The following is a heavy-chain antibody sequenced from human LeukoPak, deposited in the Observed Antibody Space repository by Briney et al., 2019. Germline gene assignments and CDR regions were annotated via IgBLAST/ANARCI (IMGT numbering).Heavy chain of an antibody. J-gene: IGHJ3*02. CDR3: AAHGDHDAFDI. CDR1: GYTFTAYY. V-gene: IGHV1-2*02. D-gene: IGHD4-17*01. Sequence: ASVKVSCKASGYTFTAYYIHWVRQAPGQGLEWMGWINPNSGGTNYAQKFQGRVTMTRDTSSSTAYMELSRLRSDDTAVYYCAAHGDHDAFDIWGQGTMVTVSS. CDR2: INPNSGGT.